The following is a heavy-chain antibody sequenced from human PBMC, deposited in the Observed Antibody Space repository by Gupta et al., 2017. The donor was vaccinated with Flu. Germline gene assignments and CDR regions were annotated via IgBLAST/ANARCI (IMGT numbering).Heavy chain of an antibody. Sequence: QVQLVQSGAEVKKPGASVKVSCKVSGYTLTELSMHWVRQAPGKGLEWMGGFDPEDGETIYAQKFQGRVTMTEDTSTDTAYMELSSLRSEDTAVYYCATASGTIVVVPATDYGMDVWGQGTTVTVSS. CDR2: FDPEDGET. CDR1: GYTLTELS. CDR3: ATASGTIVVVPATDYGMDV. V-gene: IGHV1-24*01. J-gene: IGHJ6*02. D-gene: IGHD2-2*01.